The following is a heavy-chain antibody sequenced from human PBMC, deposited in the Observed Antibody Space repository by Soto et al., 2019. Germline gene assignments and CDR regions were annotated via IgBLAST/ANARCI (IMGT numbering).Heavy chain of an antibody. Sequence: EVQLVESGGGLVQPGGSLRLSCAASGFTFSGYWMSWVRQAPGKGLEWVANIKQDGSEQFYVDSVKGRFTISRDNAKNSLYLQMNGLRAEDTVVYYCAREAVWGQGTTVTVSS. J-gene: IGHJ6*02. CDR1: GFTFSGYW. V-gene: IGHV3-7*05. CDR3: AREAV. CDR2: IKQDGSEQ.